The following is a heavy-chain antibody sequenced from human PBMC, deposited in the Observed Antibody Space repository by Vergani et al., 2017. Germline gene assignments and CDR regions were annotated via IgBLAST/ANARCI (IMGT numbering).Heavy chain of an antibody. J-gene: IGHJ4*02. Sequence: VQMVESGGGLVKPGGSLRLSCVASGFTFSHYSMNWVRQATGQGLEWMGWMNPISGNTGYAQNLQGRLTITRDTSVNTAYMELSSLTSEDMAVYYCVRARRTCTYDHCPRYYYDLWGQGTLVTVSS. D-gene: IGHD2-8*01. V-gene: IGHV1-8*01. CDR1: GFTFSHYS. CDR2: MNPISGNT. CDR3: VRARRTCTYDHCPRYYYDL.